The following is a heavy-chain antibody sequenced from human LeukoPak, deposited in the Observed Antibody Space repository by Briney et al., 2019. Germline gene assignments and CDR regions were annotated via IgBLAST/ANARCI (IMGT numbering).Heavy chain of an antibody. CDR2: ISGSGGRT. V-gene: IGHV3-23*01. D-gene: IGHD4-11*01. CDR1: GFTFSSCA. J-gene: IGHJ4*02. Sequence: GGSLRLSCAASGFTFSSCAMNWVRQAPGKGLEWVSSISGSGGRTYYADSVKGRFTISRDNSKNTLYLQMNSLRAEDTAVYYCANPPTVTSFDHWGQGTLVTVSS. CDR3: ANPPTVTSFDH.